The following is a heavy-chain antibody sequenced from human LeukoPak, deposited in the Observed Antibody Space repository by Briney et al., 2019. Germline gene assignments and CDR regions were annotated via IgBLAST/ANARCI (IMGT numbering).Heavy chain of an antibody. Sequence: GGSLRLSCAASGFTFSSHSMNWVRQAPGKGLEWVSSISHSGNYIYYADSLEGRFTISRDNAKNSLYLQMNSLRAEDTAVYYCARDLSSSTSCYSYWGQGTLVTVSS. J-gene: IGHJ4*02. CDR2: ISHSGNYI. CDR3: ARDLSSSTSCYSY. CDR1: GFTFSSHS. V-gene: IGHV3-21*01. D-gene: IGHD2-2*01.